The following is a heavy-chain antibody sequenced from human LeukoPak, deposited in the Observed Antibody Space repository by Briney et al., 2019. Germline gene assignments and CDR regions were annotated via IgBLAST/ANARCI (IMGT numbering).Heavy chain of an antibody. CDR2: ISGSGGST. V-gene: IGHV3-23*01. D-gene: IGHD6-19*01. Sequence: GGSLRLSCAASGFTFSSYAMSWVRQAPGKGLEWVSAISGSGGSTYYADSVKGRFTISRDNSKNTLYLQMNSLRAEDTAVYYCAKGASSGWSYYYYGMDVWDQGTTVTVSS. CDR3: AKGASSGWSYYYYGMDV. J-gene: IGHJ6*02. CDR1: GFTFSSYA.